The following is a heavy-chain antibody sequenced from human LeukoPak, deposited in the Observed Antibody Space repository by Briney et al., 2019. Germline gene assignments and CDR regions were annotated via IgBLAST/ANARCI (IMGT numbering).Heavy chain of an antibody. CDR3: ARDRLHYVEYEKTFDH. Sequence: PGGSLRLSCAASGFTFRSYAVSWVRQTPGKGLEWVSSISGSGGSTYYADSVKGRFTIFRDNSKNTLYLQMNSLRAEDTAVYYCARDRLHYVEYEKTFDHWGQGTLVTVSS. CDR2: ISGSGGST. CDR1: GFTFRSYA. D-gene: IGHD4-17*01. J-gene: IGHJ4*02. V-gene: IGHV3-23*01.